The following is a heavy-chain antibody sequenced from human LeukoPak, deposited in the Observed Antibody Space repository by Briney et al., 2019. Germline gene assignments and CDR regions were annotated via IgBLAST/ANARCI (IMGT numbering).Heavy chain of an antibody. CDR1: GGSISSTDYY. CDR3: ARRGTYDRFDY. V-gene: IGHV4-39*07. J-gene: IGHJ4*02. Sequence: SETLSLTCSFSGGSISSTDYYWGWIRQPPGKGLEWIGSIYYRRTLYYNPSLESRVTISIDTSKNQFSLTLSSMTAADTAMYYCARRGTYDRFDYWGQGILVTVSS. D-gene: IGHD2-15*01. CDR2: IYYRRTL.